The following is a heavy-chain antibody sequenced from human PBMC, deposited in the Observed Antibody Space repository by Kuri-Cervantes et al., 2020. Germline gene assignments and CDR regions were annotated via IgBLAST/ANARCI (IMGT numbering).Heavy chain of an antibody. J-gene: IGHJ4*02. V-gene: IGHV3-30*01. CDR3: ARVNYGDYGGYFDY. Sequence: LSLTCAASGFTFSSYAMHWVRQAPGKGLEWVAVISYDGSNKYYADSVKGRFTISRDNSKNTLYLQMNSLRAEDTAVYYCARVNYGDYGGYFDYWGQGTLVTVSS. CDR2: ISYDGSNK. D-gene: IGHD4-17*01. CDR1: GFTFSSYA.